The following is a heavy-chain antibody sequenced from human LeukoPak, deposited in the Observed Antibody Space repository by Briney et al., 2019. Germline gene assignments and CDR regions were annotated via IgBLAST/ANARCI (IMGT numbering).Heavy chain of an antibody. V-gene: IGHV4-31*03. J-gene: IGHJ6*04. CDR1: GGSISSVGYY. CDR3: ARAISGEPYCAMDV. Sequence: LSLTCTVSGGSISSVGYYWSWIRQHPGKGLEWIGYIYYSGTTYYNPSLKSRLSISVDTSKNHFSLKLSSVTAADTAVYYCARAISGEPYCAMDVWGKGTTVTVSS. CDR2: IYYSGTT. D-gene: IGHD3-10*01.